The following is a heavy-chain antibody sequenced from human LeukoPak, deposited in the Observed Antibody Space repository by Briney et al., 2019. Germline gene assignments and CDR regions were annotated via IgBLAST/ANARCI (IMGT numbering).Heavy chain of an antibody. J-gene: IGHJ6*04. CDR1: GFTFRSYN. D-gene: IGHD4/OR15-4a*01. V-gene: IGHV3-21*01. CDR3: ARASLTDLSPLDV. CDR2: ISTSSNYI. Sequence: GGSLRLSCAASGFTFRSYNMNWVRQAPGKGLEWVSSISTSSNYIYYADSVKGRFTISRDNAKNSLYLQMNSLRAEDTAVYYCARASLTDLSPLDVWGKGTTVTVSS.